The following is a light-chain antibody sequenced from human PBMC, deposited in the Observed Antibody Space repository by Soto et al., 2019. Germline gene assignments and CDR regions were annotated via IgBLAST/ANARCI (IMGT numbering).Light chain of an antibody. Sequence: EIVLTQSPATLSLSPGERATLSCRASQTVSSDLAWYQQKPGQSPRLLIYDASNRATAIPDRFSGSGSGTDFTLHITSLEPEEFAVYYCQQRSDWPPIFTFGPGTKVDIK. J-gene: IGKJ3*01. CDR3: QQRSDWPPIFT. CDR2: DAS. CDR1: QTVSSD. V-gene: IGKV3-11*01.